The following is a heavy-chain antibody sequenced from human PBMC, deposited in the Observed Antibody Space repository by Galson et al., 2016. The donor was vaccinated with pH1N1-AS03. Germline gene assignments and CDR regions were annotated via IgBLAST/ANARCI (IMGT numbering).Heavy chain of an antibody. D-gene: IGHD1-26*01. J-gene: IGHJ4*02. CDR3: AKDKDSYYGPDY. CDR2: IPYDGSNK. V-gene: IGHV3-30*02. CDR1: GFTFSSYG. Sequence: SLRLSCAASGFTFSSYGMHWVRQAPGKGLEWLSFIPYDGSNKSYADSVKGRFTISRDNSKNTLYLQMNSLRAEDTAVYYCAKDKDSYYGPDYWGQGTLVTVSS.